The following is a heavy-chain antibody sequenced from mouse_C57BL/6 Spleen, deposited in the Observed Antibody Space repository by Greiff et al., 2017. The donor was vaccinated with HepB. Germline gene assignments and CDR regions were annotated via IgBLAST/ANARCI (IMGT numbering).Heavy chain of an antibody. CDR1: GYTFTSYW. J-gene: IGHJ1*03. CDR2: IHPSDSDT. CDR3: AMEGDYYGSSPDWYFDV. V-gene: IGHV1-74*01. D-gene: IGHD1-1*01. Sequence: VQLQQSGAELVKPGASVKVSCKASGYTFTSYWMHWVKQRPGQGLEWIGRIHPSDSDTNYNQKFKGKATLTVDRSSSTAYMQLSSLTSEDSSVYYCAMEGDYYGSSPDWYFDVWGTGTTVTVSS.